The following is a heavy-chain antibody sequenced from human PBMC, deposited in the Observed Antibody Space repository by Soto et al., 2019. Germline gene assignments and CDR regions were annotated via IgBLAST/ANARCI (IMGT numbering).Heavy chain of an antibody. CDR3: ARGGDYGDYDLYV. V-gene: IGHV1-69*02. CDR1: GGTFSSST. Sequence: QVQLVQSGAEVKKPGSSVKVSCKASGGTFSSSTITWVRQAPGQGLEWMGRLNPLVGVPNYAQKLQGRVTITADKSTSTVYMELSSLRSDDTAVYYCARGGDYGDYDLYVWGQGTTVTVSS. J-gene: IGHJ6*03. D-gene: IGHD4-17*01. CDR2: LNPLVGVP.